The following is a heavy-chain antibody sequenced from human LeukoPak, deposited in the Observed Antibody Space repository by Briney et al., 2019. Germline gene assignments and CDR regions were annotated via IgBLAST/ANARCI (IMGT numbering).Heavy chain of an antibody. CDR2: INPNSGGT. CDR1: GYTFTGYY. V-gene: IGHV1-2*02. Sequence: GASVKGSCKASGYTFTGYYMHWVRQAPGQGLEWMGWINPNSGGTNYAQKFQGRVTMTRDTSISTAYMELSRLRSDDTAVYYCARAKDYVWGSYREDAFDIWGQGTMVTVSS. J-gene: IGHJ3*02. CDR3: ARAKDYVWGSYREDAFDI. D-gene: IGHD3-16*02.